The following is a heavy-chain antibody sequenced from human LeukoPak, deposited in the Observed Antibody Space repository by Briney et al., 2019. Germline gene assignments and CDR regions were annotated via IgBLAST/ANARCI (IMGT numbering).Heavy chain of an antibody. V-gene: IGHV3-23*01. J-gene: IGHJ4*02. CDR3: TRETGATDS. CDR2: ISGSGANT. D-gene: IGHD1-26*01. Sequence: GGSLRLSCAASGFTFSSYAMSWVRQAPGKGLEWVSGISGSGANTYYADSVKGRFTISRDNSKNTLYLQMNSLRAEDTGLCYCTRETGATDSWGQGALVTVSS. CDR1: GFTFSSYA.